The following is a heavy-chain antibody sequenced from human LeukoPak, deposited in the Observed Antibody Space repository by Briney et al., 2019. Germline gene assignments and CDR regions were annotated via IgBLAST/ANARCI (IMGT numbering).Heavy chain of an antibody. Sequence: SETLSLTCAVSGGSISSGGYSWSWIRQPPGKGLEWIGYIYHSGSTYYNPSLKSRVTISVDTSKNQFSLKLSSVTAADTAVYYCARWAYCSSASCYTGYYFDYWGQGTLVTVSS. CDR1: GGSISSGGYS. CDR3: ARWAYCSSASCYTGYYFDY. V-gene: IGHV4-30-2*01. CDR2: IYHSGST. J-gene: IGHJ4*02. D-gene: IGHD2-2*02.